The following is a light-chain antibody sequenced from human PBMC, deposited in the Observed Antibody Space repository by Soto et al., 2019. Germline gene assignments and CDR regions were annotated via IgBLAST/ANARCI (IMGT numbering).Light chain of an antibody. Sequence: IVMTQSPATLSVSPGEGATLSCRASQSVSSSFAWYQQKPGQAPRLLIYGASTRATGIPARFSGGGSGTEFTLTISSLQSEDFAVYYCQQYNYWPYTFGQGTRLEIK. CDR2: GAS. V-gene: IGKV3-15*01. J-gene: IGKJ2*01. CDR1: QSVSSS. CDR3: QQYNYWPYT.